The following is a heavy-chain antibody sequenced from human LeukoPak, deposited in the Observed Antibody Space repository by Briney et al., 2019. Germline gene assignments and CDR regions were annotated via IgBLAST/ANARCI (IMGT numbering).Heavy chain of an antibody. CDR2: ISRGDNT. Sequence: PGGSLRLSCAASGFSVSNNYMSWVRQAPGEGLEWVSVISRGDNTYYADSVKGRFTISRDSSTNTVYLQMASLRSEDTAVYYCARDLNAFPSDWFDPWGQGTLVTVSS. D-gene: IGHD1-26*01. CDR3: ARDLNAFPSDWFDP. CDR1: GFSVSNNY. J-gene: IGHJ5*02. V-gene: IGHV3-53*05.